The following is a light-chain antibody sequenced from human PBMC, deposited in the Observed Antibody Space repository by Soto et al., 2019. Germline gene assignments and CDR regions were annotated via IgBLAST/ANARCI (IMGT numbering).Light chain of an antibody. CDR1: QSINSE. J-gene: IGKJ2*01. Sequence: EIVMTQSPATLSLSPGERAALSCRASQSINSELAWYQQKPGQPPRLLIYGASTRATGVPARFTGSESGSAFTHTISGLQSEDFAVYYCQQGHNWPLTFGQGTRLEI. CDR3: QQGHNWPLT. V-gene: IGKV3-15*01. CDR2: GAS.